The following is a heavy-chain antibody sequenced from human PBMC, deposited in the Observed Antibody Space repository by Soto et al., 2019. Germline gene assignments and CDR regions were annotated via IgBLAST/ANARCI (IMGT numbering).Heavy chain of an antibody. V-gene: IGHV1-69*13. CDR3: ARVYGGNSYYYYYYGMDV. D-gene: IGHD4-17*01. CDR1: GGTFSSYA. CDR2: IIPIFGTA. Sequence: SVKVSCKASGGTFSSYAISWVRQAPGQGLEWMGGIIPIFGTANYAQKFQGRVTITADESTSTAYMELSSLRSEDTAVYYCARVYGGNSYYYYYYGMDVWGQGTTVTVSS. J-gene: IGHJ6*02.